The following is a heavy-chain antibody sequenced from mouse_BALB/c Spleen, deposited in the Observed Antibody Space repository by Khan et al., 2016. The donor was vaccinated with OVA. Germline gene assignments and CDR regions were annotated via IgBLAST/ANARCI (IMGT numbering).Heavy chain of an antibody. CDR1: GFSLSDYG. CDR2: IWGGGST. Sequence: VELVESGPGLVAPSQNLSITCTVSGFSLSDYGVSWIRQPPGKGLEWLGVIWGGGSTSYNSALNSRLSISKDNSKSQVFLKMSSLQSDDTAMFYCAKGMWSYYYTLDYWGQGTSVTVSS. V-gene: IGHV2-6-5*01. J-gene: IGHJ4*01. CDR3: AKGMWSYYYTLDY. D-gene: IGHD1-1*02.